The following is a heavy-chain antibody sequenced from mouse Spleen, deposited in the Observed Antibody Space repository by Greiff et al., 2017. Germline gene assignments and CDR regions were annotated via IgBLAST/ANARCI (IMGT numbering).Heavy chain of an antibody. V-gene: IGHV3-2*02. CDR2: ISYSGST. Sequence: EVKLMESGPGLVKPSQSLSLTCTVTGYSTTSDYAWNWIRQLPGNKLEWMGYISYSGSTSYNPSLKSRISITRDTSKNQFFLQLNSVTTEDTATYYCARYGYYGSEAYWGQGTLVTVSA. J-gene: IGHJ3*01. CDR1: GYSTTSDYA. D-gene: IGHD1-1*01. CDR3: ARYGYYGSEAY.